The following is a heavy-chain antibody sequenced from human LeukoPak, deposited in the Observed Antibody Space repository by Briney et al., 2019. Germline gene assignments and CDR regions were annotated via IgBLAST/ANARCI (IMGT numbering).Heavy chain of an antibody. CDR1: GFTFSSYG. CDR2: ISGSGGST. V-gene: IGHV3-23*01. CDR3: ARGARLTMVRGVIRYYYMDV. D-gene: IGHD3-10*01. Sequence: GGSLRLSCAASGFTFSSYGMSWVRQAPGKGLEWVSAISGSGGSTYYADSVRGRFTISRDNSKNTLYLQMNSLRAEDTAVYYCARGARLTMVRGVIRYYYMDVWGKGTTVTISS. J-gene: IGHJ6*03.